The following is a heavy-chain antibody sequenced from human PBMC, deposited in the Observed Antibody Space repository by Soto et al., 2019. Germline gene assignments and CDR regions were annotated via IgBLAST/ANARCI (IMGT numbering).Heavy chain of an antibody. D-gene: IGHD6-19*01. J-gene: IGHJ4*02. Sequence: PGGSLRLSCVASGYNFNKYAVSWVRQAPGKGLEWVSAISGSGDSTYYADSVKGRFTISRDNSKNTLYLEMNSLRAEDTAVYYCAKDPYSSGWYYFDYWGQGTLVTVSS. V-gene: IGHV3-23*01. CDR2: ISGSGDST. CDR3: AKDPYSSGWYYFDY. CDR1: GYNFNKYA.